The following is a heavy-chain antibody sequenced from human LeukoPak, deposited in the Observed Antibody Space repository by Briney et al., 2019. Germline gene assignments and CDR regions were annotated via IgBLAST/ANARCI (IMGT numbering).Heavy chain of an antibody. V-gene: IGHV5-51*01. CDR3: ARQPYYYDSSGRPRAWFDP. CDR1: GYIFTNYW. Sequence: GESLKISCKGSGYIFTNYWIAWVRQMPGKGLEWMGIIYPGDSDTRYSPSFQGQVTISADKSISTAYLQWSSLKASDTAMYYCARQPYYYDSSGRPRAWFDPWGQGTLVTVSS. CDR2: IYPGDSDT. J-gene: IGHJ5*02. D-gene: IGHD3-22*01.